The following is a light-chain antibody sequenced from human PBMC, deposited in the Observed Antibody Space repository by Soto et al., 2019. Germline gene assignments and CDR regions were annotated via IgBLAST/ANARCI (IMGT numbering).Light chain of an antibody. CDR1: SGHSSYI. CDR3: ETWDSSTRV. V-gene: IGLV4-60*03. J-gene: IGLJ3*02. CDR2: LEGSGSY. Sequence: QAVVTQSSSASASLGSSVTLTCTLSSGHSSYIIAWPQQQPGKAPRYLMKLEGSGSYNKGSGVPDRFSGSSSGADRYLTISTLQSEDEADYYCETWDSSTRVFGGGTQLTVL.